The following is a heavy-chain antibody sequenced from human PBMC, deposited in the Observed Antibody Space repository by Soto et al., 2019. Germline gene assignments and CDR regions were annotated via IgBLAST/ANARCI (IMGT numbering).Heavy chain of an antibody. J-gene: IGHJ4*02. D-gene: IGHD1-1*01. CDR1: GYTFSNYG. V-gene: IGHV1-18*01. CDR2: ISASKGNT. Sequence: QVQLVQSGAEVKKPGASVKVSCKASGYTFSNYGITWVRRAPGQRFEWMGWISASKGNTNYAQKFQGRVTMTTDTSTSTFYMELRSLRSDDTAIYYCASRSGQLPYYFDYWGQGTLVTVSS. CDR3: ASRSGQLPYYFDY.